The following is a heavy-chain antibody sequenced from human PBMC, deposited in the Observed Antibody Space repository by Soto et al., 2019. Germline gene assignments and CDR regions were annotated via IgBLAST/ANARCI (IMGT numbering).Heavy chain of an antibody. V-gene: IGHV3-7*01. Sequence: EVQLVESGGGLVQPGGSLRLSCAASGFTFSSYWMSWVRQAPGKGLEWVANIQQDGSEKYYVDSVKGRFTISRDNAKNSLYLQMNSLRAEDTAVYYCARDLVAAGYWYFDLWGRGTLVTVSS. CDR3: ARDLVAAGYWYFDL. CDR1: GFTFSSYW. J-gene: IGHJ2*01. CDR2: IQQDGSEK. D-gene: IGHD6-13*01.